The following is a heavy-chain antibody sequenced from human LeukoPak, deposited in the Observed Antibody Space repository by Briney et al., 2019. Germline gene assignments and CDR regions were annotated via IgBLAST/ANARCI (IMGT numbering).Heavy chain of an antibody. CDR2: IYYSGST. J-gene: IGHJ4*02. D-gene: IGHD3-10*01. CDR3: ARNPYYYGSGSYFDY. V-gene: IGHV4-59*01. CDR1: GGSFSGYY. Sequence: ETLSLTCAVYGGSFSGYYWSWIRQPPGKGLEWIGYIYYSGSTNYNPSLKSRVTISVDTSKNQFSLKLSSVTAADTAVYYCARNPYYYGSGSYFDYWGQGTLVTVSS.